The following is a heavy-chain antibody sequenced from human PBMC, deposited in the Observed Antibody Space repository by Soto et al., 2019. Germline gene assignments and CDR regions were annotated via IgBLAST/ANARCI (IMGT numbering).Heavy chain of an antibody. Sequence: EVQLVESGGGLVKPGGSLRLSCAASGFTFSSYYMNWVRQAPGKALEYVSSITTSGSYIHYGDSVQGRFTISRDKAENSLFLQLDSLRAGDTAVYDYVSSGTAPLLRHNWFDPCGQGTLVTVSS. D-gene: IGHD1-1*01. J-gene: IGHJ5*02. CDR1: GFTFSSYY. CDR2: ITTSGSYI. V-gene: IGHV3-21*01. CDR3: VSSGTAPLLRHNWFDP.